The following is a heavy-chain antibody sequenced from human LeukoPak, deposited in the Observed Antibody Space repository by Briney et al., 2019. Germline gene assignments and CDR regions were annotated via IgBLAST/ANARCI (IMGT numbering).Heavy chain of an antibody. CDR3: AKHHSGSWCFDY. J-gene: IGHJ4*02. Sequence: GGSLRLSCAASGFTFSSYAMHWVRQAPGKGLEYVSAISSNGGSTYYANSVKGRFTISRDNSKNTLYLQMNSLRAEDKAVYYCAKHHSGSWCFDYWGQGTLVTVSS. D-gene: IGHD6-13*01. CDR1: GFTFSSYA. CDR2: ISSNGGST. V-gene: IGHV3-64*01.